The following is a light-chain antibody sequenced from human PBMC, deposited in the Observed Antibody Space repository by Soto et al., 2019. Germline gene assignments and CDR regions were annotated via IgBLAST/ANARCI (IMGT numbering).Light chain of an antibody. CDR2: GAS. Sequence: EIVLTQSPGTLSLSPGERATLSCRASQSVSSSFLAWYQQKPGQAPKVLIHGASSRATGIPDRFSGSGSGTDFTLTISRLEPEDFAVYCCHQYDSSPWTVGQGTRVEIK. CDR1: QSVSSSF. CDR3: HQYDSSPWT. V-gene: IGKV3-20*01. J-gene: IGKJ1*01.